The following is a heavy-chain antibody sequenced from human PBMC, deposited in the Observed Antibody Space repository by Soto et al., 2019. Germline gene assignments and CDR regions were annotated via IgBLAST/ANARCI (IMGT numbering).Heavy chain of an antibody. CDR3: AETTVNFYFDY. CDR2: INHSGST. D-gene: IGHD4-17*01. J-gene: IGHJ4*02. V-gene: IGHV4-34*01. Sequence: SETLSLTCAVYGGSFSGYYWSWIRQPPGKGLEWIGEINHSGSTNYNPSLKSRVTISVDTSKNQFSLKLSSVTAADTAVYYCAETTVNFYFDYWGQGTLVT. CDR1: GGSFSGYY.